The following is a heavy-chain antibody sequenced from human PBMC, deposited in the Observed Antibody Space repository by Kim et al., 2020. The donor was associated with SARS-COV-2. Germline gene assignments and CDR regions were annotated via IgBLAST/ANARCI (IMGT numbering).Heavy chain of an antibody. CDR1: GGSFSGYF. CDR3: ASREAPTIDKLRGLEWLRGRRAFDL. D-gene: IGHD3-3*01. V-gene: IGHV4-34*01. CDR2: INHSGST. Sequence: SETLSLTCAVYGGSFSGYFWTWIRQPPGKGLEWIGEINHSGSTNYNPALKSRVTVSADTSKNQFSLKLRSVTAADTAVYYCASREAPTIDKLRGLEWLRGRRAFDLWGQGTMVTVSS. J-gene: IGHJ3*01.